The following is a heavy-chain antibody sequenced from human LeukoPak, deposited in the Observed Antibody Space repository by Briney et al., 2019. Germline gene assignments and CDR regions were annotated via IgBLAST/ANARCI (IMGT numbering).Heavy chain of an antibody. D-gene: IGHD7-27*01. CDR1: NVSISSGSYY. J-gene: IGHJ4*02. V-gene: IGHV4-61*02. CDR3: ARDLNDLGYYFDY. CDR2: IYTSGST. Sequence: PSETLSLTCTVSNVSISSGSYYWSWIRQPAGKGLEWIGRIYTSGSTNYNPSLKSRVTISVDTSKNQFSLKLSSVTAADTAVYYCARDLNDLGYYFDYWGQGTLVTVSS.